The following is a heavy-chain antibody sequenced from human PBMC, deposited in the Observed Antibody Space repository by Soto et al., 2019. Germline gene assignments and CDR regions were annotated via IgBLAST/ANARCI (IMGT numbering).Heavy chain of an antibody. CDR2: INPSGSST. J-gene: IGHJ5*02. V-gene: IGHV1-46*01. CDR1: GYIFTNYY. CDR3: ARDVGDSGSHWFDP. D-gene: IGHD1-26*01. Sequence: QVQLVQSGAEVKKPGASVKVSCKASGYIFTNYYIHWVRQAPGQGLEWMGIINPSGSSTRYAQNFQGRVTMTRDTSSSTVYMELSSLRFEDTAVYYCARDVGDSGSHWFDPWGQGSQVTVSS.